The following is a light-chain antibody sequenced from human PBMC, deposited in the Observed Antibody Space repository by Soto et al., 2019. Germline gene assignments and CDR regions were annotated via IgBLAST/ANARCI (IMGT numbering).Light chain of an antibody. Sequence: DIQMTQSPSSLSASVGDRVTITCQASQDITNYLNWYQQKPGKAPKLLIYDASYLERGVPSRFSGSGSETDFTLTISSLQPEDVATYYCQQYDNLPLTLGGGTKVAIK. CDR2: DAS. J-gene: IGKJ4*01. CDR1: QDITNY. V-gene: IGKV1-33*01. CDR3: QQYDNLPLT.